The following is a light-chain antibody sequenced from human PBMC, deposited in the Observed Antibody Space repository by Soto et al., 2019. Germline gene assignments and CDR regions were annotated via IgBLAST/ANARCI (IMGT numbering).Light chain of an antibody. Sequence: DIQMTQSPSTLSGSVGDRVTITRRASQTIGRWLAWYQQKRGKAPKIXIYKASTLKSGVRSRFSGSGSGTEFTRTISSLQPDDVATDYCQHYNSYSEAFGQGTKVDIK. CDR2: KAS. CDR3: QHYNSYSEA. V-gene: IGKV1-5*03. J-gene: IGKJ1*01. CDR1: QTIGRW.